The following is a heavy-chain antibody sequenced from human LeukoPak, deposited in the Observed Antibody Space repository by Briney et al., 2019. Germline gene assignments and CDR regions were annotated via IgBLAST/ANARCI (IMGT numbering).Heavy chain of an antibody. J-gene: IGHJ3*02. D-gene: IGHD1-1*01. V-gene: IGHV3-74*01. CDR1: GFTFSSYW. CDR2: INVDETTT. CDR3: AACSDLTLTGAACALDI. Sequence: QTGGSLRLSCAASGFTFSSYWMHWVRQAPGKGLVWVSRINVDETTTVSADSVKGRFTISRDNSKNTLSLQINSLRAEDTAVYYCAACSDLTLTGAACALDIWGQGTMVTVSP.